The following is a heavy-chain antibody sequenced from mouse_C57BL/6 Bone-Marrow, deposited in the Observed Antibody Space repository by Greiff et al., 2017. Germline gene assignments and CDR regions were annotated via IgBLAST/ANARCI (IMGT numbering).Heavy chain of an antibody. V-gene: IGHV1-18*01. CDR1: GYTFTDYN. CDR2: INPNNGGT. D-gene: IGHD2-1*01. J-gene: IGHJ2*01. Sequence: VQLQQSGPELVKPGASVKIPCKASGYTFTDYNMDWVKQSHGKSLEWIGDINPNNGGTIYNQKFKGKATLTVDKSSSTAYMELRSLTSEDTAVYYCARLYYGNYWGYFDDWGQGTTLTVSS. CDR3: ARLYYGNYWGYFDD.